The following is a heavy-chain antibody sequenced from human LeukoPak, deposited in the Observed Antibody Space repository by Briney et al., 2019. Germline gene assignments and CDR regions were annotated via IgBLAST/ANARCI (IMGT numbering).Heavy chain of an antibody. CDR1: GFTLSSYW. D-gene: IGHD3-3*01. Sequence: PGGSLRLSCAASGFTLSSYWMNWVRQAPGKGLEWVANIKEDGSEKYYVDSVKGRFTISRDNAKNSLYLQMNSLRAEDTAVYYCAKDRRAPYYDFRSGYIDHYYMDVWGKGTTVTVSS. V-gene: IGHV3-7*01. J-gene: IGHJ6*03. CDR3: AKDRRAPYYDFRSGYIDHYYMDV. CDR2: IKEDGSEK.